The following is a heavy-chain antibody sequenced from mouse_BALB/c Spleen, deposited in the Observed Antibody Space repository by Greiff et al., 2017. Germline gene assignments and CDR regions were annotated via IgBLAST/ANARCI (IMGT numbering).Heavy chain of an antibody. Sequence: EVMLVESGGGLVQPGGSRKLSCAASGFTFSSFGMHWVRQAPEKGLEWVAYISSGSSTIYYADTVKGRFTISRDNPKNTLFLQMTSLRSEDTAMYYCARWGNSYYAMDYWGQGTSVTVSS. J-gene: IGHJ4*01. V-gene: IGHV5-17*02. CDR2: ISSGSSTI. CDR1: GFTFSSFG. D-gene: IGHD2-1*01. CDR3: ARWGNSYYAMDY.